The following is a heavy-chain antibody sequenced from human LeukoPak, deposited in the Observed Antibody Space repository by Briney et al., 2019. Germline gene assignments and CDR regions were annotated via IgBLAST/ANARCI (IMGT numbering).Heavy chain of an antibody. Sequence: SETLSLTCIVSDTSISTYYWGWIRQPPGEGLGWIGSIYYSGSTYYNPSLKSRVTISVDTSTNRFSLKLSSVTAAATAGYYCARGLWFGDENPPYFDYWGQGTLVTVSS. CDR3: ARGLWFGDENPPYFDY. CDR2: IYYSGST. D-gene: IGHD3-10*01. CDR1: DTSISTYY. V-gene: IGHV4-39*07. J-gene: IGHJ4*02.